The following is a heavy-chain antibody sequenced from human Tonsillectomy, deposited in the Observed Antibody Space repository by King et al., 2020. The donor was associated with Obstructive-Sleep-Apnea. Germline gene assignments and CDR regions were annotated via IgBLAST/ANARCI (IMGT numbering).Heavy chain of an antibody. D-gene: IGHD6-19*01. CDR1: GFTFSSYS. J-gene: IGHJ4*02. CDR2: ISSSSSYI. V-gene: IGHV3-21*01. Sequence: VQLVESGGGLVKPGGSLRLSCAASGFTFSSYSMNWVRQAPGKGLEWVSSISSSSSYIYYADSVKGRFTISRDNAKNSLYLQMNSLRAEDTAVYYCARAWDSSGWWDYFDYWGQGPPVTVSS. CDR3: ARAWDSSGWWDYFDY.